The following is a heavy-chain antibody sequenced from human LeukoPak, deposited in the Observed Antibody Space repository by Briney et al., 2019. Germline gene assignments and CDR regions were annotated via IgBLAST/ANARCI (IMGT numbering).Heavy chain of an antibody. D-gene: IGHD3-10*01. V-gene: IGHV1-8*01. J-gene: IGHJ4*02. CDR1: GYTFTSYD. CDR3: ARGLFGHRRLFDY. Sequence: ASVKVSCKSSGYTFTSYDINCVRQATGQGLEWMGWMNPNSGNTGYAQKFQGRVTMTSNTSISTAYMALSSLRSEDTAVYYCARGLFGHRRLFDYWGQGTLVTVSS. CDR2: MNPNSGNT.